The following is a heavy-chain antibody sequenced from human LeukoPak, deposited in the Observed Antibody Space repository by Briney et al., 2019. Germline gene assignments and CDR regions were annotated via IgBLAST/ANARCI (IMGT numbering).Heavy chain of an antibody. Sequence: GGSLRLSCAASGFTFDDYAMHWVRQAPGKGLEWVSLISGDGGSTFYADSMKGRFTISRDNSKNSLFLQMNSLGTEDAALYYCAKDIENSSGWYEGVDYWGQGTLVTVSS. CDR2: ISGDGGST. CDR3: AKDIENSSGWYEGVDY. V-gene: IGHV3-43*02. D-gene: IGHD6-19*01. J-gene: IGHJ4*02. CDR1: GFTFDDYA.